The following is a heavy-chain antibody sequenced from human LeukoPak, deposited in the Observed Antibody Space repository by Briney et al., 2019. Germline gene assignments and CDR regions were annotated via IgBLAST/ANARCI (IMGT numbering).Heavy chain of an antibody. D-gene: IGHD5-24*01. Sequence: ASVKVSCKASGYTFTGYYMHWLRQAPGQGLEWMGRINPNSGGTNYAQKFQGRITMTRDTSISTAYMELSRLRSDDTAVYYCARDRDGYNFGFDYWGQGTLVTVSS. CDR2: INPNSGGT. CDR3: ARDRDGYNFGFDY. V-gene: IGHV1-2*06. J-gene: IGHJ4*02. CDR1: GYTFTGYY.